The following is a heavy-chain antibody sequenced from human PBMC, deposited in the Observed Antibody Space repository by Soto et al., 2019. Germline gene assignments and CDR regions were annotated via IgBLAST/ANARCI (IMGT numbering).Heavy chain of an antibody. Sequence: SETLSLTCTVSGGSISSYYWSWIRQPPGKGLEWIGYIYYSGSTNYNPTLKSRVTISVDTSKNQFSLKLSSVTAADTAVYYCARSKEDIVVLLDAFDIWGQGTMVTVSS. CDR2: IYYSGST. V-gene: IGHV4-59*01. J-gene: IGHJ3*02. D-gene: IGHD2-15*01. CDR1: GGSISSYY. CDR3: ARSKEDIVVLLDAFDI.